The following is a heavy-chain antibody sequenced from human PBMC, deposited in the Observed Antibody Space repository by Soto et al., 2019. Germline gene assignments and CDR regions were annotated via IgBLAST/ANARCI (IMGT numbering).Heavy chain of an antibody. CDR3: ARGNAMGV. Sequence: EVQVVESAGGLVEPGGSLRLSCAASGFTFTSYWMTWVRQAPGKGLESVANINQDGSEKYYVDSVKGRFTISRDNAKHPRYLQMNSLRTKDTALYDCARGNAMGVWGQANTVTVPS. CDR1: GFTFTSYW. CDR2: INQDGSEK. J-gene: IGHJ6*02. V-gene: IGHV3-7*05.